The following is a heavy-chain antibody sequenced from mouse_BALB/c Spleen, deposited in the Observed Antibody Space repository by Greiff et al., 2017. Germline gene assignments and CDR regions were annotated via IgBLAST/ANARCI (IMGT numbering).Heavy chain of an antibody. V-gene: IGHV1-87*01. CDR2: IYPGDGDT. J-gene: IGHJ2*01. Sequence: QVQLKESGAELARPGASVKLSCKASGYTFTSYWMQWVKQRPGQGLEWIGAIYPGDGDTRYTQKFKGKATLTADKSSSTAYMQLSSLASEDSAVYYCARHYRYDEKADYWGQGTTLTVSS. CDR1: GYTFTSYW. D-gene: IGHD2-14*01. CDR3: ARHYRYDEKADY.